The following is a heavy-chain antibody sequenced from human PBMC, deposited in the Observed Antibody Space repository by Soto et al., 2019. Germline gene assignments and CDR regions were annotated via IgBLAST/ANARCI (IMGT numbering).Heavy chain of an antibody. CDR1: GFTFSSYA. Sequence: EVQLLESGGGLVQPGGSLRLSCAASGFTFSSYAMSWVRQAPGKGLEWVSAISGSGGSTYYADSVKGRFTISRDNSKNTLYLQMNSLRAEDTAVYYCAKDPRIVVVPAAMDYYYYMDVLGKGTTGTVSS. CDR2: ISGSGGST. D-gene: IGHD2-2*01. J-gene: IGHJ6*03. CDR3: AKDPRIVVVPAAMDYYYYMDV. V-gene: IGHV3-23*01.